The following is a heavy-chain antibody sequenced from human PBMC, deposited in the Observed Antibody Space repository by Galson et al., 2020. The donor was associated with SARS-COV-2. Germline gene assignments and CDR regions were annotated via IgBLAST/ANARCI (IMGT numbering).Heavy chain of an antibody. J-gene: IGHJ4*02. CDR2: LSGDSGYI. D-gene: IGHD3-22*01. Sequence: GEYLKISCAASGFTFSDYSMNWVRQAPGKGLEWVSSLSGDSGYIYYADSVKGRFTISRDNARNSLNLQLNSLRAEDTAVYFCARDSSYDSSGYFGAFDYWGQGTLVTVSS. CDR1: GFTFSDYS. CDR3: ARDSSYDSSGYFGAFDY. V-gene: IGHV3-21*01.